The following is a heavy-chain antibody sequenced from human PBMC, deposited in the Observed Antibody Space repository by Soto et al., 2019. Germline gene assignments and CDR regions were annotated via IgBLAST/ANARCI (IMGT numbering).Heavy chain of an antibody. V-gene: IGHV3-23*01. D-gene: IGHD1-20*01. CDR2: VSASGLNT. CDR1: GFTFSTYA. J-gene: IGHJ4*02. CDR3: AKPPDYNWNDY. Sequence: GGSLRLSCAASGFTFSTYAMAWVRQAPGKGLEWVSGVSASGLNTYYADPVKGRFYISRDNSKNTLSLQMNNLRAEDTAVYYCAKPPDYNWNDYWGQGTLVTVSS.